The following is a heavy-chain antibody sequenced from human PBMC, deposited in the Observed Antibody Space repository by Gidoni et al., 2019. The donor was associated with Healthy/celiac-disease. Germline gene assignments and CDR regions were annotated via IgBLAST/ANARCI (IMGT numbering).Heavy chain of an antibody. CDR1: GFTFSSYA. CDR3: ARGPRDYYDSSGYYYDVIYGMDV. V-gene: IGHV3-30-3*01. J-gene: IGHJ6*02. Sequence: QVQLVESGGGVVQPGRSLRLSCAASGFTFSSYAMHWVRQAPGKGLEWVAVISYDGSNKYYADSVKGRFTISRDNSKNTLYLQMNSLRAEDTAVYYCARGPRDYYDSSGYYYDVIYGMDVWGQGTTVTVSS. D-gene: IGHD3-22*01. CDR2: ISYDGSNK.